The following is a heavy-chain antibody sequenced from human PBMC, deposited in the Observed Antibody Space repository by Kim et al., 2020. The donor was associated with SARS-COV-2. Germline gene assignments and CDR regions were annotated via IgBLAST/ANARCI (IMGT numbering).Heavy chain of an antibody. CDR3: ARAHNGFDV. CDR2: IYYDGST. V-gene: IGHV4-39*01. J-gene: IGHJ3*01. Sequence: SETLSLTCTVSGASIRTGAYYWGWIRQPPGKGLEWIGTIYYDGSTYYNPSLKTRVTMSVDTSKNQFSLKLSSVTATDTAVYYCARAHNGFDVWGPGTMVT. D-gene: IGHD1-1*01. CDR1: GASIRTGAYY.